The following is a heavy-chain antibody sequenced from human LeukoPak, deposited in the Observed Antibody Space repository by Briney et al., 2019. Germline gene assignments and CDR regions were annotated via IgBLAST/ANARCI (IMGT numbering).Heavy chain of an antibody. V-gene: IGHV4-30-2*01. CDR3: ASTGDSSGYYPPHYYYGMDG. Sequence: PSETLSLTCAVSGGSVTSGAYSWTWIRQPPGKGLEWIGYFYHSGSTYYNPSLKSRVTISVDRSKNQFSLKLSSLTAADTAVYYCASTGDSSGYYPPHYYYGMDGWGQGTTVTVSS. J-gene: IGHJ6*02. CDR1: GGSVTSGAYS. D-gene: IGHD3-22*01. CDR2: FYHSGST.